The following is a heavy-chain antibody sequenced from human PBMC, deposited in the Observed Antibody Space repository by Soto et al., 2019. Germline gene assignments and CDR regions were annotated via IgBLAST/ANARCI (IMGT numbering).Heavy chain of an antibody. Sequence: SETLSLTCSVPGASISTSSDFWGWIRQAPGKGLEWIGNVYQSGTTRLNPSLKSRVSIFVDRSKNQFSLELNSTTAADRAVYYCARQPESTSYFDYWGQGILVTVS. J-gene: IGHJ4*02. CDR1: GASISTSSDF. CDR2: VYQSGTT. V-gene: IGHV4-39*01. CDR3: ARQPESTSYFDY. D-gene: IGHD2-2*01.